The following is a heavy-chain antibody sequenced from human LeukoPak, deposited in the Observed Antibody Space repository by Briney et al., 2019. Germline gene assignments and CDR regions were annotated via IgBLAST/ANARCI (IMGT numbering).Heavy chain of an antibody. J-gene: IGHJ4*02. CDR3: ARSSAPDYDFWSAYDY. V-gene: IGHV3-30*01. CDR1: GFTFSSYA. CDR2: ISYDGSNK. D-gene: IGHD3-3*01. Sequence: GRSLRLSCAASGFTFSSYAMHWVRQAPGKGLEWVAVISYDGSNKYYADSVKGRLTISRDNSKNTLYLQMNSLRAEDTAVYYCARSSAPDYDFWSAYDYWGQGTLVTVSS.